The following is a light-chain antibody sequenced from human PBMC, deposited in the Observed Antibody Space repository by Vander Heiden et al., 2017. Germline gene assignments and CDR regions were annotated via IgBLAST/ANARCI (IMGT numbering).Light chain of an antibody. CDR3: QQYNNLPFT. CDR1: QDISNY. Sequence: LQMTYSSSSLSASVGDRVTITCQASQDISNYLNWYQQKPGKAPKLLIYDASNLETGVPSRFSGSGSGTDFTFTISSLQPEDIATYYCQQYNNLPFTFGHGTKVDIK. J-gene: IGKJ3*01. CDR2: DAS. V-gene: IGKV1-33*01.